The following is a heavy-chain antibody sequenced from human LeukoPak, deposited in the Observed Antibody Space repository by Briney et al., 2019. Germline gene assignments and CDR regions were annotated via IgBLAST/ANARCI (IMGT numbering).Heavy chain of an antibody. CDR2: IYYSGST. J-gene: IGHJ4*02. CDR1: GDSISGYY. Sequence: SETLSLTCTVSGDSISGYYWSWIRQHPGKGLEWIGYIYYSGSTYYNPSLKSRVTISVDTSKNQFSLKLSSVTAADTAVYYCASIEMATITLDYWGQGTLVTVSS. D-gene: IGHD5-24*01. V-gene: IGHV4-31*03. CDR3: ASIEMATITLDY.